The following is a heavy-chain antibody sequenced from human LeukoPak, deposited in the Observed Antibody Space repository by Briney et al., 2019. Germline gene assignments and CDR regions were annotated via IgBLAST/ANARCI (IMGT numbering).Heavy chain of an antibody. J-gene: IGHJ4*02. D-gene: IGHD6-13*01. CDR3: VRRLSSIAAAAANDY. CDR2: IYPDDSDT. Sequence: GESLKISCQASGYTFTDYWIGWVRQRPGKGLEWMGIIYPDDSDTRYSPSFKGQVSVSADKSITTAYLQWNSLKASDTAMYYCVRRLSSIAAAAANDYWGQGTLVTVSS. CDR1: GYTFTDYW. V-gene: IGHV5-51*01.